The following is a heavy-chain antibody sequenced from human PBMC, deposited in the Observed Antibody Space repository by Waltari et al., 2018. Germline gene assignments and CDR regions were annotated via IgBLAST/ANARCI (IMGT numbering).Heavy chain of an antibody. CDR3: AGDTYYYGSGSYLSYYMDV. Sequence: QVQLQESGPGLVKPSETLSLTCTVSGGSISSHYWSWIRQPPGKGLEWIGYIYYSGSTNYNPSLKGRVTISVATSKNQFSLKLSSVTAADTAVYYCAGDTYYYGSGSYLSYYMDVWGKGTTVTVSS. CDR1: GGSISSHY. V-gene: IGHV4-59*11. CDR2: IYYSGST. J-gene: IGHJ6*03. D-gene: IGHD3-10*01.